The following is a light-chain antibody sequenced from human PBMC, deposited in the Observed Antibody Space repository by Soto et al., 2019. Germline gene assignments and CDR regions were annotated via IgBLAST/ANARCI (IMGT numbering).Light chain of an antibody. CDR3: STYTSSRKV. V-gene: IGLV2-14*01. CDR1: SSDVGGYNY. CDR2: DVS. Sequence: QSALTQPASVSVSPGQSITISCTGTSSDVGGYNYVSWYQQHPGKAPKLMIYDVSNRPSGVSNRFSGYKSGNTASLTIAGHQAEDEADYYCSTYTSSRKVFGGGTKLTVL. J-gene: IGLJ2*01.